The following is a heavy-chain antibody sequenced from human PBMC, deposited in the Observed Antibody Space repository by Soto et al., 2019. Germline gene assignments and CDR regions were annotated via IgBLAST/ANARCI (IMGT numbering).Heavy chain of an antibody. CDR1: GGSISSYY. CDR3: ASFPTYYYDSSGMNP. V-gene: IGHV4-59*01. J-gene: IGHJ5*02. CDR2: IYYSGST. Sequence: KPSETLSLTCTVSGGSISSYYWSWIRQPPGKGLEWIGYIYYSGSTNYNPSLKSRVTISVDTSKNQFSLKLSSVTAADTAVYYCASFPTYYYDSSGMNPWGQGTLVTVSS. D-gene: IGHD3-22*01.